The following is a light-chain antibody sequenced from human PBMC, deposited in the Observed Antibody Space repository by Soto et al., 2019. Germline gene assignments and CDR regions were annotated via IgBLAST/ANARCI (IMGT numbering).Light chain of an antibody. CDR1: SSDVGKYDR. CDR3: SSYTSTSRYV. J-gene: IGLJ1*01. Sequence: QSALTQPPSVSGSPGQSVTISCTGTSSDVGKYDRVSWYQQPPGTAPKLIIYEVTNRPSGVPARFSGSKSGNTASLTISGLQAEDEADYYCSSYTSTSRYVFGAGNKVTVL. V-gene: IGLV2-18*02. CDR2: EVT.